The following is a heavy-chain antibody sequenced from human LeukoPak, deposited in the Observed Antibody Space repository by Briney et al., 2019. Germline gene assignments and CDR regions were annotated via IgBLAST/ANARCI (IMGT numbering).Heavy chain of an antibody. D-gene: IGHD3-3*01. Sequence: ASVKVSCKASGYTFTGYYMHWVRQAPGQGLEWMGWINPNSGGTNYAQKFQGRVTMTRDTSISTAYMELSRLRSDDTAVYYCARDPTYDFWSGYRDWGQGTLVTVSS. V-gene: IGHV1-2*02. CDR3: ARDPTYDFWSGYRD. J-gene: IGHJ4*02. CDR2: INPNSGGT. CDR1: GYTFTGYY.